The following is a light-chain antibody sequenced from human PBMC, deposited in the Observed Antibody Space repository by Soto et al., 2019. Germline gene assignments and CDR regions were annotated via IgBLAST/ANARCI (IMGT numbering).Light chain of an antibody. J-gene: IGKJ5*01. Sequence: ENVLTQSPGTLSLSPGERATLSCRASQTVSSYLTWYQQRPGQAPRLLISGASRRATGIPDRFSGSGSGTDFTLTISRLEPVDFALYYCQQYGTSPITFGQGTRLEI. CDR3: QQYGTSPIT. CDR2: GAS. CDR1: QTVSSY. V-gene: IGKV3-20*01.